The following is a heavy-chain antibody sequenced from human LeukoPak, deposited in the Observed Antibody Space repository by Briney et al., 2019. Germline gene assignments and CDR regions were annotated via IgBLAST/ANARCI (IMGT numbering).Heavy chain of an antibody. J-gene: IGHJ5*02. D-gene: IGHD4-17*01. Sequence: ASVKVSCKASGYTFTSYGINWVRQAPGQGLEWMGWISAYNKRNYAQKFQGRVTMTTDTSTSTAYMELRNLRSDDTAVYYCARVSAPPDYGDYVSENWFDPWGQGALVTVSS. CDR2: ISAYNKR. CDR3: ARVSAPPDYGDYVSENWFDP. CDR1: GYTFTSYG. V-gene: IGHV1-18*01.